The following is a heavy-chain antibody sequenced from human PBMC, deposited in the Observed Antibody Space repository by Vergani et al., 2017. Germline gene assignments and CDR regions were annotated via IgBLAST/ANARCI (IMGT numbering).Heavy chain of an antibody. CDR2: IHYSENP. J-gene: IGHJ5*02. V-gene: IGHV4-59*11. CDR3: ASDTHSGQRADR. D-gene: IGHD6-19*01. Sequence: QVQLQESGPGLVKSSETLSLTCSVSFDSIRNLYCNWIRQPPGKGLEWIVSIHYSENPNYNPSLKTRVTISVDTSKNQFSLTLTSVTAADTAVYYCASDTHSGQRADRWGQGILVTVTS. CDR1: FDSIRNLY.